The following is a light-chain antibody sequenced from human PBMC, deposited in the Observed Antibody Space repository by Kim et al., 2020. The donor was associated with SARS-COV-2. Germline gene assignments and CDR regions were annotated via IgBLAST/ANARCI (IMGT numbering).Light chain of an antibody. J-gene: IGKJ2*01. CDR3: MQDIQAPHT. CDR1: QSLLHSNGYNY. Sequence: DIVMTQSPLSLPVTPGEPASISCRSSQSLLHSNGYNYLGWYLQKPGQSPQLLIYLGSNRASGVPDRFSGSGSGTDFTLKISRVEAEDVGVYYCMQDIQAPHTFGQGTKLEI. CDR2: LGS. V-gene: IGKV2-28*01.